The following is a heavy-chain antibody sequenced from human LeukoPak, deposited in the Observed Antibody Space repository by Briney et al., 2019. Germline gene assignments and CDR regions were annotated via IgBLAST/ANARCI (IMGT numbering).Heavy chain of an antibody. CDR3: ARDRRVQLWSPAGFDY. D-gene: IGHD5-18*01. J-gene: IGHJ4*02. Sequence: GGSLRLSCAASGFTFSSYKMNWVRQAPGKGLEWVSSISSTGTYIYYADSVKGRLTISRDNAKNSLYVQINSLRAEDTAVYYCARDRRVQLWSPAGFDYWGQGTLVTVSS. CDR1: GFTFSSYK. V-gene: IGHV3-21*01. CDR2: ISSTGTYI.